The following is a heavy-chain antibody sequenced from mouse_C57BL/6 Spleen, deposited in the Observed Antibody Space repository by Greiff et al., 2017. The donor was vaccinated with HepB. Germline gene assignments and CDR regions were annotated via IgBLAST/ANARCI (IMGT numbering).Heavy chain of an antibody. D-gene: IGHD1-1*01. J-gene: IGHJ1*03. CDR1: GFSLTSYG. CDR2: IWSGGST. CDR3: ARNWGVVADWYFDV. Sequence: QVQLQQSGPGLVQPSQSLSITCTVSGFSLTSYGVHWVRQSPGKGLEWLGVIWSGGSTDYNAAFISRLSISKDNSKSQVFFKMNSLQADNTAIYYWARNWGVVADWYFDVWGTGTTVTVSS. V-gene: IGHV2-2*01.